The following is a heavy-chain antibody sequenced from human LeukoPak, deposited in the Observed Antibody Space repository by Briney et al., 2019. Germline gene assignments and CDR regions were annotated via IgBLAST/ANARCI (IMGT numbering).Heavy chain of an antibody. CDR3: AKGSTRLFGYSSGLAFDY. CDR1: GFTFSSHA. V-gene: IGHV3-23*01. CDR2: ISGSGGST. D-gene: IGHD6-19*01. Sequence: GGSLRLYCAASGFTFSSHAMSWVRQAPGKGLEWVSAISGSGGSTYYADSVKGRFTISRDNSKNTLYLQMNSLRAEDTAVYYCAKGSTRLFGYSSGLAFDYWGQGTLVTVSS. J-gene: IGHJ4*02.